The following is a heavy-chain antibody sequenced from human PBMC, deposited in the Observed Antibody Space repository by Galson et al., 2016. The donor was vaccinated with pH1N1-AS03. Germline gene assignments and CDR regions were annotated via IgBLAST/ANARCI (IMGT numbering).Heavy chain of an antibody. J-gene: IGHJ3*02. CDR2: IKHDGSEK. Sequence: SLRLSCAVSGFTFSSYWMTWVRQAPGRGLEWVANIKHDGSEKYYVDSVKGRFTISRDNADNSLYLQMNSLRAEDTAVYYCAKDSGYCLDCGCRGDAFDIWGQGRVVIVSS. D-gene: IGHD2-15*01. CDR1: GFTFSSYW. CDR3: AKDSGYCLDCGCRGDAFDI. V-gene: IGHV3-7*01.